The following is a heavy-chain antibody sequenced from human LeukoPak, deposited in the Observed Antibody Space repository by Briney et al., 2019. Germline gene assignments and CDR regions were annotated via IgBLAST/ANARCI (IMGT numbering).Heavy chain of an antibody. D-gene: IGHD3-10*01. J-gene: IGHJ4*02. Sequence: PGGSLRLSCAASGFTFSSYAMHWVRQAPGKGLEWVAVISYDGSNKYYADSVKGRFTISRDNSKNTLYLQMNSLRAEDTAVYYCARVRLLWFGESAFDYWGQGTLVTVSS. V-gene: IGHV3-30-3*01. CDR1: GFTFSSYA. CDR3: ARVRLLWFGESAFDY. CDR2: ISYDGSNK.